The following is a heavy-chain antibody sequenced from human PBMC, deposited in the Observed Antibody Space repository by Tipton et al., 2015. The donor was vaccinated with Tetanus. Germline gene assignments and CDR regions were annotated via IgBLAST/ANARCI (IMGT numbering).Heavy chain of an antibody. Sequence: QLVQSGGGLVQPGRSLRLSCAASGFTFSSYAMSWVRQAPGKGLEWVSSISSRGSYIYYAESVKGRFTISRDNAKNSLYLQMNSLRAEDTAVYYCARDPTRRFDYWGPGTLVTVSS. J-gene: IGHJ4*02. CDR3: ARDPTRRFDY. D-gene: IGHD1/OR15-1a*01. V-gene: IGHV3-21*01. CDR1: GFTFSSYA. CDR2: ISSRGSYI.